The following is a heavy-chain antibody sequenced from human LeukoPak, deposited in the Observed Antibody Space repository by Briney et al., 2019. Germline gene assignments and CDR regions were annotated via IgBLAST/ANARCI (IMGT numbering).Heavy chain of an antibody. V-gene: IGHV3-30*18. CDR1: GFTFSSYG. J-gene: IGHJ4*02. D-gene: IGHD2-15*01. CDR3: AKARGEQNGGSNY. CDR2: ISYDGSNK. Sequence: HPGGSLRLSCAASGFTFSSYGMHWVRQAPGKGLEWVAVISYDGSNKYYADSVKGRFTISRDNSKNTLYLQMNSLRAEDTAVYSCAKARGEQNGGSNYWGQGTQVIVSS.